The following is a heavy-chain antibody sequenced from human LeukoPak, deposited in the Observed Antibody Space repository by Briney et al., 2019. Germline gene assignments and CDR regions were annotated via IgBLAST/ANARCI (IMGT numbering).Heavy chain of an antibody. V-gene: IGHV4-38-2*02. J-gene: IGHJ3*02. Sequence: SETLSLTCTVSGYSISSGYYWGWIRQPPGKGLEWIGSIYHSGSTYYNPSLKSRVTISVDTSKNQFSLKLSSVTAADTAVYYCARVGDYGDHDAFDIWGQGTMVTVSS. CDR1: GYSISSGYY. D-gene: IGHD4-17*01. CDR2: IYHSGST. CDR3: ARVGDYGDHDAFDI.